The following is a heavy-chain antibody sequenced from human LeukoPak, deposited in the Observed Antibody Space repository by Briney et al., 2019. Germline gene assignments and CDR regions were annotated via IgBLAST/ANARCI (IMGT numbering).Heavy chain of an antibody. Sequence: GGSLRLSCAASGFTFNSYAMSWVRQAPGKGLEWVSAISGSGGSTYYADSVKGRFTISRDNSKNTLYLQMNSLRAEDTAVYYCAKDGGYSYGQYYFDYWGEATLVTVSS. CDR1: GFTFNSYA. D-gene: IGHD5-18*01. CDR2: ISGSGGST. CDR3: AKDGGYSYGQYYFDY. J-gene: IGHJ4*02. V-gene: IGHV3-23*01.